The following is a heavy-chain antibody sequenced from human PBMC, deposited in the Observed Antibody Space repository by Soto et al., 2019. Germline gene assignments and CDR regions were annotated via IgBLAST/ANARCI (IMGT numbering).Heavy chain of an antibody. V-gene: IGHV4-34*01. J-gene: IGHJ4*02. CDR3: ARSGAWIPDY. D-gene: IGHD5-18*01. CDR2: INHSGST. CDR1: GESLSGSY. Sequence: SETLSLTCAVFGESLSGSYWSWIRQAPGKGLEWIGEINHSGSTNYNSSLKSRVTISVDSSENQLSLKLRSVTAADTAVYYCARSGAWIPDYWGQGTLVTVSS.